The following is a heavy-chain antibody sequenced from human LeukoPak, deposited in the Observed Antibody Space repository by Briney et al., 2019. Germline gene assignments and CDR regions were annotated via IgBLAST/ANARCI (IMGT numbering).Heavy chain of an antibody. J-gene: IGHJ4*02. Sequence: GGSLRLSCAASGFTFSSYAMHWVRQAPGKGLEWVAVIPYDGSNKYYADSVKGRFTISRDNSKNTLYLQMNSLRAEDTAVYYCARGGEGNYFDYWGQGTLVTVSS. CDR3: ARGGEGNYFDY. CDR2: IPYDGSNK. D-gene: IGHD3-16*01. CDR1: GFTFSSYA. V-gene: IGHV3-30*04.